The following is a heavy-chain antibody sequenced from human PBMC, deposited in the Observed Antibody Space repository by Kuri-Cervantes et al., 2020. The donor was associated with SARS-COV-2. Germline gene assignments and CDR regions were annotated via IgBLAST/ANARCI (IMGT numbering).Heavy chain of an antibody. Sequence: GGSLRLSCAASGFTFSSYAISWVRQAPGQGLEWMGGIIPIFGTANYAQKFQGRVTITADESTSTAYMELSSLRSEDTAVYYCAMLPRPRNAFDIWGQGTMVTVSS. CDR2: IIPIFGTA. CDR1: GFTFSSYA. CDR3: AMLPRPRNAFDI. J-gene: IGHJ3*02. D-gene: IGHD3-16*01. V-gene: IGHV1-69*01.